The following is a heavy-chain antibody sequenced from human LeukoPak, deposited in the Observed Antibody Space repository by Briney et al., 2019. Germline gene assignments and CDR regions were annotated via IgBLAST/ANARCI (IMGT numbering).Heavy chain of an antibody. D-gene: IGHD6-13*01. CDR3: AKLRSGGPAAGNY. Sequence: GGSLRHSCAASGFTFSSYVMSWVRQAPGKGLEWVSAISGSDDSTYYADSVKGRFTICRDNSNNTVYLQMNSLRAEDTAVYYCAKLRSGGPAAGNYWGGRTLVTVSS. CDR2: ISGSDDST. V-gene: IGHV3-23*01. CDR1: GFTFSSYV. J-gene: IGHJ4*02.